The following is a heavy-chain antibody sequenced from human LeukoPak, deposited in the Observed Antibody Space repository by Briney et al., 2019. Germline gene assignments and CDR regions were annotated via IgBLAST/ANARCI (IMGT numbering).Heavy chain of an antibody. D-gene: IGHD3-22*01. CDR1: GYTFTDYY. CDR2: IDPDSGGT. V-gene: IGHV1-2*02. J-gene: IGHJ3*02. CDR3: AREYYDSSGTKYPFDI. Sequence: ASVKVSCKASGYTFTDYYVHCVRQAPGQGLEWLGCIDPDSGGTKYAQNFQGRITMTRDTSITTAYMELSRLTSDDTALYYCAREYYDSSGTKYPFDIWGQGTVVTVSS.